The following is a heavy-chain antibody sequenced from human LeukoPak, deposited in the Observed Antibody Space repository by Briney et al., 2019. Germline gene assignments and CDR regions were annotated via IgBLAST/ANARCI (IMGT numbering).Heavy chain of an antibody. CDR1: GGSLSSYY. CDR3: ARDYYFGSGTYSGFDY. Sequence: PSETLSLTCTVSGGSLSSYYWTWIRQPPGKGLEWIGYIYYSGSTNYNPSFKSRLTISVDTSKNQFSLRLSSVTAADTAVYYCARDYYFGSGTYSGFDYWGQGTLVTVSS. V-gene: IGHV4-59*01. J-gene: IGHJ4*02. CDR2: IYYSGST. D-gene: IGHD3-10*01.